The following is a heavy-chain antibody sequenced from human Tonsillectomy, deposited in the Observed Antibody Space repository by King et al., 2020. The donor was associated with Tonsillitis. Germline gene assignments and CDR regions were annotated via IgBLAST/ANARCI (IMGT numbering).Heavy chain of an antibody. Sequence: QLVPSVSDVKKPGESLKISFNGSGYRFPIYLIGWVRQMPGKGLEWMGIIYPGDSDTRYSPSFQGQVTISADKSISTAYLQWTSLKASDTAMYYCARDLYGWDKALDIWGQGTMVTV. CDR2: IYPGDSDT. CDR1: GYRFPIYL. V-gene: IGHV5-51*01. J-gene: IGHJ3*02. D-gene: IGHD6-19*01. CDR3: ARDLYGWDKALDI.